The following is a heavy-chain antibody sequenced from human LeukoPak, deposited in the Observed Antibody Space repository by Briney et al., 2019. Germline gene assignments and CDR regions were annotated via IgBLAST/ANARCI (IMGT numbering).Heavy chain of an antibody. CDR2: IYRGGST. Sequence: GGSLRLSCAASGFTVSNNYMSWVRQAPGKGLEWVSVIYRGGSTYYADSVKGRFTVSRDNSKNTLYLQMNSLRVGDTAVYYCARRENSSGYWAFDIWGQGTMVTVS. CDR1: GFTVSNNY. J-gene: IGHJ3*02. CDR3: ARRENSSGYWAFDI. V-gene: IGHV3-53*01. D-gene: IGHD3-22*01.